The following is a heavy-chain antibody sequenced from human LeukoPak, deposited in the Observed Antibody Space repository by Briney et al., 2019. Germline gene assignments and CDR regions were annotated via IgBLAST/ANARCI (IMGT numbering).Heavy chain of an antibody. CDR1: GFTFSSYA. Sequence: GGSLRLSCAASGFTFSSYAMSWVRQAPGEGVEWVSAISGSGGSTYYADSVKGRFTISRDNSKNTLYLQMNSLRAEDTAVYYCAKDSGDSPEYFQHWGQGTLVTVSS. D-gene: IGHD4-17*01. CDR3: AKDSGDSPEYFQH. V-gene: IGHV3-23*01. CDR2: ISGSGGST. J-gene: IGHJ1*01.